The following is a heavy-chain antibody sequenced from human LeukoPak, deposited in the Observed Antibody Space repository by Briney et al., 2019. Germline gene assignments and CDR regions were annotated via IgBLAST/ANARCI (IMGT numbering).Heavy chain of an antibody. V-gene: IGHV1-46*01. CDR3: AGTPLYSSGWYNWFDP. CDR1: GYTFTSYY. Sequence: ASVKVSCKASGYTFTSYYMHWVRQAPGQGLEWMGIINPSGGSTSYAQKFQGRVTMTRDMSTSTVYMEQSSLRSEDTAVYYCAGTPLYSSGWYNWFDPWGQGTLVTVSS. J-gene: IGHJ5*02. CDR2: INPSGGST. D-gene: IGHD6-19*01.